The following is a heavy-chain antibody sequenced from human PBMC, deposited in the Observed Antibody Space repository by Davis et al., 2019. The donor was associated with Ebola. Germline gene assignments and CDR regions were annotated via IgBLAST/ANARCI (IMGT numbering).Heavy chain of an antibody. D-gene: IGHD2-2*03. J-gene: IGHJ6*02. V-gene: IGHV1-69*04. Sequence: SVKVSCKASGYTFTSYYMHWVRQAPGQGLEWMGRIIPILGIANYAQKFQGRVTITADKSTSTAYMELSSLRSEDTAVYYCARAGYCSSTSCQRYYYYYGMDVWGQGTTVTVSS. CDR1: GYTFTSYY. CDR3: ARAGYCSSTSCQRYYYYYGMDV. CDR2: IIPILGIA.